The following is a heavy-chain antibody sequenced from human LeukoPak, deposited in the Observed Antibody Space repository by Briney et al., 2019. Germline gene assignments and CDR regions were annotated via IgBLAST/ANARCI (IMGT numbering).Heavy chain of an antibody. V-gene: IGHV5-51*01. Sequence: GESLKISRKGSGYSFTRYWNGWVRQMPGKGLEWMGIIYPGYYDTRYSPSFQGQVTISADKSISTDYLQWSSLKASDTAMYYCARGYSYAESDYYYMDVWGKGTTVTVSS. J-gene: IGHJ6*03. D-gene: IGHD5-18*01. CDR1: GYSFTRYW. CDR2: IYPGYYDT. CDR3: ARGYSYAESDYYYMDV.